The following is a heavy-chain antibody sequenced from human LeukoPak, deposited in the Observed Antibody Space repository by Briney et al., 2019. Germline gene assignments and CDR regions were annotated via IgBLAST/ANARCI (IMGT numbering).Heavy chain of an antibody. D-gene: IGHD2-2*01. CDR2: ISYDGSNK. V-gene: IGHV3-30-3*01. CDR1: GFTFSSYA. CDR3: AGRGYCSSTSCPDS. J-gene: IGHJ4*02. Sequence: GGSLRLSCAASGFTFSSYAMHWVRQAPGKGLEWVAVISYDGSNKYYADSVKGRFTISRDNSKNTLYLQMNSLRVEDTAVYYCAGRGYCSSTSCPDSWGQGTLVTVSS.